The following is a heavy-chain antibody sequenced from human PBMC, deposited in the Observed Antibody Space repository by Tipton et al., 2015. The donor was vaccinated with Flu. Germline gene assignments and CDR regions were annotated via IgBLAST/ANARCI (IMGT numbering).Heavy chain of an antibody. Sequence: QLVQSGAEVKKPGASVKVSCKASGYTFTGYYMHWVRQAPGQGLEWMGRINPNSGGTNYAQKFQGRVTMTRDTSISTAYMELSRLRSDDTAVYYCARTGYYYDSSGYNNWFDPWGQGTLVTVSS. J-gene: IGHJ5*02. CDR2: INPNSGGT. CDR3: ARTGYYYDSSGYNNWFDP. V-gene: IGHV1-2*06. CDR1: GYTFTGYY. D-gene: IGHD3-22*01.